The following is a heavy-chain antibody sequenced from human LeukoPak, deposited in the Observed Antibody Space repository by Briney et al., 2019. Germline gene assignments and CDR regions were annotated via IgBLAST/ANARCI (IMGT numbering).Heavy chain of an antibody. D-gene: IGHD1-1*01. V-gene: IGHV3-23*01. Sequence: GGSLRLSCAASGFTFSAYAMTWVRQAPGKGLEWVSNISGSGGTTSYADSVRGRFTVSRDNSKNTLYLQMNSLRAEDTAVYYCAKVSIVNWYFEYWGQGTLVTVSS. J-gene: IGHJ4*02. CDR3: AKVSIVNWYFEY. CDR2: ISGSGGTT. CDR1: GFTFSAYA.